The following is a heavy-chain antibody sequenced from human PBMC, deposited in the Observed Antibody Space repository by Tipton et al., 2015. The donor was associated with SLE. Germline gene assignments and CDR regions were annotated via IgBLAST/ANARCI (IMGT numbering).Heavy chain of an antibody. CDR2: IYYSGST. D-gene: IGHD3-3*01. CDR1: GDSISSGGYY. J-gene: IGHJ4*02. V-gene: IGHV4-31*03. CDR3: ARIAGEFWRGNYCDY. Sequence: TLSLTCNVSGDSISSGGYYWSWIRQPPGKGLEWIGNIYYSGSTYYNPSLKSRVTITVDTSKNQFSLKLSSVTAADTAVYYCARIAGEFWRGNYCDYWGQGALVSLSS.